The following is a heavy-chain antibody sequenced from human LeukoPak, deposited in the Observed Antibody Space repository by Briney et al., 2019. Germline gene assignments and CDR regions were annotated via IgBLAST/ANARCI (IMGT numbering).Heavy chain of an antibody. J-gene: IGHJ4*02. CDR3: ARVRPGSSGSYYRTS. D-gene: IGHD3-22*01. CDR1: GFPFSDFH. V-gene: IGHV3-11*04. CDR2: ITSGGGFK. Sequence: PGGSLRLSCVGAGFPFSDFHMSWIRQAPGKGLEWVSYITSGGGFKYYANSVKGRFSISRDDSKNSVFLQMNSLRVEDTAVYYCARVRPGSSGSYYRTSWGQGTLVTVSS.